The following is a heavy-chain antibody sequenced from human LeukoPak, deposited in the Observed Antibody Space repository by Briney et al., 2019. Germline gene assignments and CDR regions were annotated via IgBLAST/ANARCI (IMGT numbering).Heavy chain of an antibody. J-gene: IGHJ5*02. V-gene: IGHV4-31*03. D-gene: IGHD3-10*01. CDR3: ARGDYYGSGSYSWFDP. Sequence: SQTLSLTCTVSGGSISSGGSYWSWIRQHPGKGLEWIGYIYYSGSTYYNPSLKSRVTISVDTSKNQFSLKLSSVTAADTAVYYCARGDYYGSGSYSWFDPWGQGTLVTVSS. CDR1: GGSISSGGSY. CDR2: IYYSGST.